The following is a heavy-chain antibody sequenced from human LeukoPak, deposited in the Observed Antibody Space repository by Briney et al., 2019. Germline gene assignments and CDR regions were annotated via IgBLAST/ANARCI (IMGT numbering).Heavy chain of an antibody. J-gene: IGHJ5*02. V-gene: IGHV4-39*01. Sequence: SETLSLTCTVSGGSISSGSYYWGWIRQPPGKGLEWIGTTYYSGSTYYNPSLKSRVTISVDRAKNQFSLNLSSVTAADTAVYYCARVVSGRRFDPWGQGTLVTVSS. CDR2: TYYSGST. CDR3: ARVVSGRRFDP. CDR1: GGSISSGSYY. D-gene: IGHD2-21*02.